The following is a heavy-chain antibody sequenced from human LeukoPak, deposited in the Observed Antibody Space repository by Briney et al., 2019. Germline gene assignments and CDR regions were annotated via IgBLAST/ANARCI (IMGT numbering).Heavy chain of an antibody. CDR2: ITNSGGST. V-gene: IGHV3-23*01. Sequence: GGSLRLSCAASGFTFSSYGMSWVRQAPGKGLEWVSGITNSGGSTYYADSVKGRFTISRDNSKNTLYLQMNSLRAEDTAVFYCAKGTGGFDYWGQGTLVTVSS. CDR3: AKGTGGFDY. CDR1: GFTFSSYG. J-gene: IGHJ4*02. D-gene: IGHD7-27*01.